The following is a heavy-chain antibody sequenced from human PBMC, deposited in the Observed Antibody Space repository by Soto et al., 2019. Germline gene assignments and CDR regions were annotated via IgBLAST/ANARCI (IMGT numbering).Heavy chain of an antibody. CDR3: AREENCSGGTCYSEYFHR. CDR2: VNPSGGST. J-gene: IGHJ1*01. CDR1: GYLFTAYS. D-gene: IGHD2-15*01. V-gene: IGHV1-46*01. Sequence: ASVKVSCKASGYLFTAYSMHWVRLAPGQGLEWMGVVNPSGGSTKYAQNFQGRVAMTRDTSTTTIYMELSSLRSDDTAIYYCAREENCSGGTCYSEYFHRWGQGTLVTVS.